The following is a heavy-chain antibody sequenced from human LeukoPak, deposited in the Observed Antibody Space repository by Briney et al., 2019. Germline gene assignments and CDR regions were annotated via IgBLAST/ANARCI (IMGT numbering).Heavy chain of an antibody. J-gene: IGHJ6*02. CDR1: GFTFSSYE. V-gene: IGHV3-48*03. CDR3: ARGSYSNYALGYYGMDV. Sequence: PGESLRLSCAASGFTFSSYEMNWVRQAPGKGLEWVSYISSSGSTIYYADSVKGRFTISRDNAKNSLYLQMNSLRAEDTAVYYCARGSYSNYALGYYGMDVWGQGTTVTVSS. CDR2: ISSSGSTI. D-gene: IGHD4-11*01.